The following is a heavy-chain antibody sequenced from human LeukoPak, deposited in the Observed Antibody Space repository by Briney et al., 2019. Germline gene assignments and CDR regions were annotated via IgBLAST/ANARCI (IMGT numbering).Heavy chain of an antibody. J-gene: IGHJ5*02. V-gene: IGHV1-2*02. Sequence: ASVKVSCKASGYTFTSYYMHWVRQAPGQGLEWMGWINPNSGGTNYAQKFQGRVTMTRDTSISTAYMELSRLRSDDTAVYYCARDLGSIFGVVTPNWFDPWGQGTLVTVSS. CDR1: GYTFTSYY. D-gene: IGHD3-3*01. CDR2: INPNSGGT. CDR3: ARDLGSIFGVVTPNWFDP.